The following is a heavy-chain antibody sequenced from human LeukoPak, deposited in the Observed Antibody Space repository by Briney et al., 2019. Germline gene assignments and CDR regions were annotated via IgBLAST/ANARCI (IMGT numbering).Heavy chain of an antibody. CDR1: AGSLNNYY. V-gene: IGHV4-59*01. CDR3: ARVDDWNALEY. J-gene: IGHJ4*02. CDR2: IFYTGGT. D-gene: IGHD1-1*01. Sequence: SETLSLTCTVSAGSLNNYYWSWIRQPPGKALEWVGYIFYTGGTNYNPSLKSRVTISVDTSKNQFSLKLNSVTAADTALYYCARVDDWNALEYWGQGILVTVSS.